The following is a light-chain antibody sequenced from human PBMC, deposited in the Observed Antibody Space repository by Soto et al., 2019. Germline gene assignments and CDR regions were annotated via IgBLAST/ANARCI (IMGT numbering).Light chain of an antibody. Sequence: QSVLTQPASVSGSPGQSITISCTGTSSDVGGYKYVSWYQQHPGKAPRLMIYEVSYRPSGVSNRFSGSKSGNTASLTISRLQAEDEADYYCSSYTSSSTLVFGGGTKVT. CDR2: EVS. J-gene: IGLJ3*02. CDR1: SSDVGGYKY. CDR3: SSYTSSSTLV. V-gene: IGLV2-14*01.